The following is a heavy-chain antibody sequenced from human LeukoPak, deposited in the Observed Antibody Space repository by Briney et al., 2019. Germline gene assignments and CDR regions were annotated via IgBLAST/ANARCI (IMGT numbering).Heavy chain of an antibody. V-gene: IGHV4-39*01. CDR1: GGSISSSSYY. J-gene: IGHJ5*02. Sequence: KSSETLSLTCTVSGGSISSSSYYWGWIRQPPGKGLEWIGSIYYSGSTYYNPSLKSRVTISVDTSKNQFSLKLSSVTAADTAVYYCARSNSYGPLDVIWFDPWGQGTLVTVSS. D-gene: IGHD5-18*01. CDR2: IYYSGST. CDR3: ARSNSYGPLDVIWFDP.